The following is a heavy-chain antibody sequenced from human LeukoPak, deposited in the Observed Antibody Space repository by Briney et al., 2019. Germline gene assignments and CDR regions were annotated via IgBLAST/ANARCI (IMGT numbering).Heavy chain of an antibody. V-gene: IGHV3-48*04. CDR3: AKGGTLGGYYDTSGNDWFDS. J-gene: IGHJ5*01. CDR2: ISSVTSTI. CDR1: GFTFSSNS. D-gene: IGHD3-22*01. Sequence: GGSLRLSCAASGFTFSSNSMNWVRQAPGKGLEWVSYISSVTSTIFYVDSVKGRFTISRDNAKNSLYLQMNSLRAEDTAVYYCAKGGTLGGYYDTSGNDWFDSWGQGTLVAVSS.